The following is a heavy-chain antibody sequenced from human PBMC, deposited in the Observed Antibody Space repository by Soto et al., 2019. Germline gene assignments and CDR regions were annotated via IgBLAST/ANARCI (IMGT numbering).Heavy chain of an antibody. V-gene: IGHV1-69*06. CDR2: IIPIFGTA. D-gene: IGHD2-2*02. J-gene: IGHJ6*02. CDR3: ARDGGCSSTSCYRGDYYYYYGMDV. Sequence: SVKVSCKAAGGTFSIYAISWVRQAPGQGLEWMGGIIPIFGTANYAQKFQGRVTITADKSTSTAYMELSSLRSEDTAVYYCARDGGCSSTSCYRGDYYYYYGMDVWGQGTTVTVSS. CDR1: GGTFSIYA.